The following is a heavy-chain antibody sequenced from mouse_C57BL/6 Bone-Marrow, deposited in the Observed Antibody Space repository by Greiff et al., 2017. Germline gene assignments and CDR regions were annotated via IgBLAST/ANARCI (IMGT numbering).Heavy chain of an antibody. Sequence: QVQLQQPGAELVRPGTSVKLSCKASGYTFTSYGISWVKQRTGQGLEWIGEIYPRSGNTYYNEKFKGKATLTADKSSSTAYMELRSLTSEDSAVYFCARDYYSNYFDYWGQGTTLTVSS. CDR3: ARDYYSNYFDY. D-gene: IGHD2-5*01. CDR2: IYPRSGNT. V-gene: IGHV1-81*01. J-gene: IGHJ2*01. CDR1: GYTFTSYG.